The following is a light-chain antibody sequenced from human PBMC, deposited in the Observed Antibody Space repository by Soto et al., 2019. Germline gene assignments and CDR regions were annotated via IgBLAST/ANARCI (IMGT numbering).Light chain of an antibody. CDR1: QSVSSNY. CDR2: ATS. J-gene: IGKJ2*03. V-gene: IGKV3-20*01. CDR3: QQYGDYNSPRYS. Sequence: EIVLTQSPGTLSLSPGDRVTLSCRASQSVSSNYLAWYQQKPGQAPRLLIYATSARATGIPDRFSGSGSGTDFTLTISRLEPEDFAMYHCQQYGDYNSPRYSFGQGTRLEI.